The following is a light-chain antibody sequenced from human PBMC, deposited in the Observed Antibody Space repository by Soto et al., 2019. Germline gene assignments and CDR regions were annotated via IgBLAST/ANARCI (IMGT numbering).Light chain of an antibody. CDR1: QSVSSSY. J-gene: IGKJ1*01. V-gene: IGKV3-20*01. CDR2: GAS. CDR3: QHYGSSRT. Sequence: EIVLTQSPGTLSLSPGERATLSCRASQSVSSSYLAWYQQKPGQAPRLLIYGASNRATGIPDRFSGSGSGTDFTLTISRLEPEDFAVYYCQHYGSSRTFGQGTKVESK.